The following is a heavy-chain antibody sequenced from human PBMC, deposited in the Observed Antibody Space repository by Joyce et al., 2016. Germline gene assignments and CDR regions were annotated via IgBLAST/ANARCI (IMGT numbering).Heavy chain of an antibody. V-gene: IGHV1-46*01. CDR1: GYAFTSFF. CDR2: VNPSGGST. Sequence: QVQLVQSGPEVKKPGASVTVSCKASGYAFTSFFLHWVRQAPGQGLEWMGIVNPSGGSTTSAQKFQDRGTMTRDTSTNTVYLELSSLRSDDTAVYYCARVGGYGGDSGYYFDYWGHGTLVTVSS. D-gene: IGHD4-23*01. J-gene: IGHJ4*01. CDR3: ARVGGYGGDSGYYFDY.